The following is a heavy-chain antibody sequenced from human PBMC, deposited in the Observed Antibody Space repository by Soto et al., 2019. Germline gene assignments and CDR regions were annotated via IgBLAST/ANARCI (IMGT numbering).Heavy chain of an antibody. D-gene: IGHD6-19*01. J-gene: IGHJ4*02. V-gene: IGHV4-4*02. Sequence: ASETLSLTCAVSGGSISSSDWWSWVRQPPGKGLEWIGEIYHSGSTNYNPSLKSRVTISVDKSKNQFSLKLSSVTAADTAVYYCARVAVAGTRFDYWGQGTLVTVSS. CDR3: ARVAVAGTRFDY. CDR1: GGSISSSDW. CDR2: IYHSGST.